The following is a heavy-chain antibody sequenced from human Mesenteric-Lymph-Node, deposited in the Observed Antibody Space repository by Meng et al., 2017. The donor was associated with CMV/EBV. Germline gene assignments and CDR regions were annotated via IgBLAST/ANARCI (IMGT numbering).Heavy chain of an antibody. Sequence: GGSLRLSCAASGFTFSSYWMSWVRQAPGKGLEWVANIKQDGSEKYYGDSVKGRFTISRDNAKNSLYLQMNSLRAEDTAVYYCAIRGYSYGYDYYGMDVWGQGTTVTVSS. J-gene: IGHJ6*02. CDR1: GFTFSSYW. CDR3: AIRGYSYGYDYYGMDV. CDR2: IKQDGSEK. D-gene: IGHD5-18*01. V-gene: IGHV3-7*01.